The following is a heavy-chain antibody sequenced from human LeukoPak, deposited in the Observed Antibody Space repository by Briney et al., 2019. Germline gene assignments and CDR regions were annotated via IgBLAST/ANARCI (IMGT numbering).Heavy chain of an antibody. D-gene: IGHD3-16*01. CDR3: TFVSGGIDY. Sequence: PGGSLRLSCAASGFAFSSYAMHWVRQAPGKGLEWVGFIRSKAYGGTTEYAASVKGRFTISKDDSKSIAYLQMNSLKTEDTAVYYCTFVSGGIDYWGQGTLVTVSS. CDR1: GFAFSSYA. V-gene: IGHV3-49*04. J-gene: IGHJ4*02. CDR2: IRSKAYGGTT.